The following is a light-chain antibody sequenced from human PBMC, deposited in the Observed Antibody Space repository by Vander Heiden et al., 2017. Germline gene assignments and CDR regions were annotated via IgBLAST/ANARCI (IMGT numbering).Light chain of an antibody. J-gene: IGLJ1*01. Sequence: SSELTQDPAVSVAVGQTVRITCQGDSLQDRYASWHQQRPGQDPGLVMFGINTRPSGITDRISGSRSGDTASLIISGAQAEDEADYYCNSRDSSGRYYVCGTGTKVTVL. CDR3: NSRDSSGRYYV. CDR2: GIN. V-gene: IGLV3-19*01. CDR1: SLQDRY.